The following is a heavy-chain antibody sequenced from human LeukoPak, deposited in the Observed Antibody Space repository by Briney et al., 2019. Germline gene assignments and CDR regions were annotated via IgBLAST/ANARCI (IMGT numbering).Heavy chain of an antibody. CDR1: GFTSSNNE. J-gene: IGHJ4*02. CDR2: ISSNGNSI. Sequence: GGSLRLSCAASGFTSSNNEMNWVRQAPGKGLEWVAYISSNGNSIHYADSVKGRFTISRDNAKESLYLQINSLRAEDTAVYYCARVSANYFDYWGEGALVTVSS. V-gene: IGHV3-48*03. D-gene: IGHD2-8*01. CDR3: ARVSANYFDY.